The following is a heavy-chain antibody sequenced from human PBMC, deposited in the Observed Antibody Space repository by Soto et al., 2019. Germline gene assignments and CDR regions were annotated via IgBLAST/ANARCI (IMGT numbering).Heavy chain of an antibody. V-gene: IGHV4-59*08. CDR1: GXXISSXX. J-gene: IGHJ5*02. D-gene: IGHD6-19*01. CDR3: ATPGEASGDVHH. CDR2: IYYSGST. Sequence: PSETLSLXCTVSGXXISSXXWSWIRQPPGKGLEWIGYIYYSGSTNYNPSLKSRVTISVDTSKNHFSLKLSSVTAADTAVYFCATPGEASGDVHHWGQGAMVTVPS.